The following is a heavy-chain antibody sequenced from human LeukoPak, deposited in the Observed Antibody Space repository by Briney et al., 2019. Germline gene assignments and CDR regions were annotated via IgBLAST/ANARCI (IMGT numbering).Heavy chain of an antibody. V-gene: IGHV4-39*01. CDR1: GGSISSTTHY. D-gene: IGHD4-11*01. CDR3: ARSTLHPDWFDP. Sequence: SETLSLTCTVSGGSISSTTHYWGWIRQPPGKGLEWIGSIYYSGSTYYNPSLKSRVTISVDTSKKQFSPKLSSVTAADTAVYYCARSTLHPDWFDPWGQGTLVTVSS. J-gene: IGHJ5*02. CDR2: IYYSGST.